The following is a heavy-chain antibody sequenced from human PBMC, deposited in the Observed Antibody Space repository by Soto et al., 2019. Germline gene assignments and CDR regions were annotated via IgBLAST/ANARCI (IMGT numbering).Heavy chain of an antibody. J-gene: IGHJ4*02. CDR2: IYYSGST. V-gene: IGHV4-31*03. CDR3: AASGYCSSTSCYDSDY. D-gene: IGHD2-2*01. Sequence: TSETLSLTCTVSGGSISSGGYYWSWIRQHPGKGLEWIGYIYYSGSTYYNPSLKSRVTISVDTSKNQFSLKLSSVTAADTAVYYCAASGYCSSTSCYDSDYWGQGTLVTVSS. CDR1: GGSISSGGYY.